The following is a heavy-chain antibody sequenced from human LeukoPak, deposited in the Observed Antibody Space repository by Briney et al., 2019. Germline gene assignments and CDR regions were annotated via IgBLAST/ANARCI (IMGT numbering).Heavy chain of an antibody. D-gene: IGHD2-15*01. CDR1: GFTFSSYA. CDR3: AKRSCSGGRCYFDH. Sequence: GGSLRLSCAASGFTFSSYAMYWVRRVPGKGLEWVSGINWNSGSTVYADSVKGRFTISRDNAKNSLYLQMNSLGVEDTAFYYCAKRSCSGGRCYFDHWGQGTLVTVSS. CDR2: INWNSGST. J-gene: IGHJ4*02. V-gene: IGHV3-9*01.